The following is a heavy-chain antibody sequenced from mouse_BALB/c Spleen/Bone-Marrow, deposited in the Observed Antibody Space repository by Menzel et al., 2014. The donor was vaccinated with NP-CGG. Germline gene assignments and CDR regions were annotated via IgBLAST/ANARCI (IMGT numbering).Heavy chain of an antibody. V-gene: IGHV4-2*02. J-gene: IGHJ4*01. Sequence: EVKLQESGGGLVQPGGSLNLSCAASGFDFSRYWMSWARQAPGKGQEWIGEINPGGSTINYTPSLKDKFIISRDNAKNTLYLQMSKVRSEDTALYYCARSAYYALDYWGQGTSVTVSS. CDR1: GFDFSRYW. CDR3: ARSAYYALDY. CDR2: INPGGSTI.